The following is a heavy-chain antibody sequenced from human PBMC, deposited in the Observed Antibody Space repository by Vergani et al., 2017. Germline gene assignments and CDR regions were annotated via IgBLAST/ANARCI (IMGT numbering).Heavy chain of an antibody. Sequence: QVQLQESGPGLVKPSQTLSLTCTVSGGPISSGGYYWSWLRPHPGKGLEWIGYIYYSGSTYYNPSLKSRVTISVDTSKNQFSLKLSSVTAADTAVYYCARDERKVYAKYYYYYYMDVWGKGTTVTVSS. CDR3: ARDERKVYAKYYYYYYMDV. D-gene: IGHD2-8*01. CDR1: GGPISSGGYY. V-gene: IGHV4-31*03. CDR2: IYYSGST. J-gene: IGHJ6*03.